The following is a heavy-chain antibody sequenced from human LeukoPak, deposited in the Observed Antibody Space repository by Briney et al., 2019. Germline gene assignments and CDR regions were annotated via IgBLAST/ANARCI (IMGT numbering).Heavy chain of an antibody. V-gene: IGHV4-39*07. CDR1: GGSISSSSYY. CDR3: ARANTRYDSSGYYAPYYYYYMDV. CDR2: IYYSGST. D-gene: IGHD3-22*01. Sequence: SETLSLTCTVSGGSISSSSYYWGWIRQPPGKGLEWIGSIYYSGSTYYNPSLKSRVTISVDTSKNQFSLKLSSVTAADTAVYYCARANTRYDSSGYYAPYYYYYMDVWGKGTTVTISS. J-gene: IGHJ6*03.